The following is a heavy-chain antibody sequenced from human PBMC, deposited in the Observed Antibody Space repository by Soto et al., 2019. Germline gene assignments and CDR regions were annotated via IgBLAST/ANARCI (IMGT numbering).Heavy chain of an antibody. Sequence: GGSLRLSCAASGFAFGSSEMNWFRQAPGKGLEWVAYITSTGGSISYADSVKGRFTISRDNAKSSLYLQMNSLRAEDTALYYCALGYYYYGIDVWGQGTTVTVSS. J-gene: IGHJ6*02. CDR1: GFAFGSSE. CDR3: ALGYYYYGIDV. V-gene: IGHV3-48*03. D-gene: IGHD2-2*03. CDR2: ITSTGGSI.